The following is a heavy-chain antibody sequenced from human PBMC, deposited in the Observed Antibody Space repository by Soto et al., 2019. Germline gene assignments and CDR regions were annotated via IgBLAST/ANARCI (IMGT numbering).Heavy chain of an antibody. V-gene: IGHV5-51*01. CDR3: ARISPSYPYFYYGMDV. CDR2: IYPYGSET. J-gene: IGHJ6*02. CDR1: GYSFVTHW. D-gene: IGHD3-10*01. Sequence: PGGSLKISCEVSGYSFVTHWIGWVRQMPGKGLEWIGIIYPYGSETTYSPAFQGHVTISADKSTNTAYLQWSSLKASDTAIYYCARISPSYPYFYYGMDVWGQGTTVTVSS.